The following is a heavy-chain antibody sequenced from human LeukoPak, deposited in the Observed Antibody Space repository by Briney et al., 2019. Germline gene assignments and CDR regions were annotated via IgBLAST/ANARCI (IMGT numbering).Heavy chain of an antibody. CDR2: ISGGGGST. CDR1: GFTFTSYS. D-gene: IGHD3-10*01. Sequence: GGSLRLSCAASGFTFTSYSMNWVRQAPGKGLEWVSTISGGGGSTYYADSVKGRFTISRDNSKNTLYLQVNSLRAEDTAVYYCARDLPSPWFGYDYWGQGTLVTVSS. J-gene: IGHJ4*02. CDR3: ARDLPSPWFGYDY. V-gene: IGHV3-23*01.